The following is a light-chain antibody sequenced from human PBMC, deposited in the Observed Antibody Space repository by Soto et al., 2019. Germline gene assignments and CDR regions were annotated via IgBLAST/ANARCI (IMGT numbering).Light chain of an antibody. CDR1: SSDAGSYDF. Sequence: QSVLTQPASVSGSPGQSITMSCTGTSSDAGSYDFVSWYQQHPGKAPKLLIYEVSNRPSGVSARFSGSKSDNTASLTISGLQAADEADYFCSSYSSSTVRYVFGSGTKLTVL. V-gene: IGLV2-14*01. CDR3: SSYSSSTVRYV. CDR2: EVS. J-gene: IGLJ1*01.